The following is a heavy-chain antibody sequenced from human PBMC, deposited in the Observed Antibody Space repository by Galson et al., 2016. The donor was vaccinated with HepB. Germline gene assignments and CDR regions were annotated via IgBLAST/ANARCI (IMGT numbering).Heavy chain of an antibody. J-gene: IGHJ4*02. D-gene: IGHD2-8*02. CDR1: GFTFSAYG. CDR3: ARRRCTGGSCYSDY. Sequence: SLRLSCAASGFTFSAYGMHWVRQAPGKGLESVAVISNDGKNKKYADSLRGRFTISRDNPKNTLSLQMNSLRTEDTAVYYCARRRCTGGSCYSDYWGQGTLVTVSS. V-gene: IGHV3-30*04. CDR2: ISNDGKNK.